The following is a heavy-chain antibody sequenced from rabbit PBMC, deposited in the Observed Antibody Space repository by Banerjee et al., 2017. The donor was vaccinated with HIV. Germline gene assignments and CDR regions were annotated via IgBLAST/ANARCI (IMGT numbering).Heavy chain of an antibody. CDR1: GIDFSSNYW. CDR2: INTGSGTT. V-gene: IGHV1S43*01. Sequence: QEQLEESGGDLVKPEGSLTLTCTASGIDFSSNYWICWVRQAPGKGLEWIGCINTGSGTTYYASWAKGRFSISRSTSLNTVTLQMTSLTAADTATYFCARDLAGVIGWNFNLWGQGTLVTVS. J-gene: IGHJ4*01. CDR3: ARDLAGVIGWNFNL. D-gene: IGHD4-1*01.